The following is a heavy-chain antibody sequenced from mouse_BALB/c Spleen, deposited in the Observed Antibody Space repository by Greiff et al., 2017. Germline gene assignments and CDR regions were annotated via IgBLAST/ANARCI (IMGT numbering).Heavy chain of an antibody. D-gene: IGHD1-1*01. J-gene: IGHJ3*01. Sequence: EVKLVESGGGLVQPGGSLKLSCAASGFTFSSYTMSWVRQTPEKRLEWVAYISNGGGSTYYPDTVKGRFTISRDNAKNTLYLQMSSLKSEDTAMYYCARRDYYGSDAYWGQGTLVTVSA. CDR1: GFTFSSYT. CDR3: ARRDYYGSDAY. V-gene: IGHV5-12-2*01. CDR2: ISNGGGST.